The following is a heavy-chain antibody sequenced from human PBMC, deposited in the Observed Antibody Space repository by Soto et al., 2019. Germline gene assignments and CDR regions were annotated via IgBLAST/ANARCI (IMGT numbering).Heavy chain of an antibody. J-gene: IGHJ5*02. Sequence: ASVKVSCKVSGYTLTELCMHWVRQAPGKGLEWMGGFDPEDGETIYAQKFQGRVTMTEDTSTDTAYMELSSLRSEDTAVYYCATDPGWVSSSDNWFDPWGKGTLVTVSS. CDR2: FDPEDGET. V-gene: IGHV1-24*01. CDR3: ATDPGWVSSSDNWFDP. D-gene: IGHD6-13*01. CDR1: GYTLTELC.